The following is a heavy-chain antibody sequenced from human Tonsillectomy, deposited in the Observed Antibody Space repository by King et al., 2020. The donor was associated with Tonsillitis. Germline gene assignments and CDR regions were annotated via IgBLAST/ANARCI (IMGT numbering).Heavy chain of an antibody. D-gene: IGHD1-26*01. V-gene: IGHV2-5*01. CDR3: AHSIAPDTGSRENWFDP. J-gene: IGHJ5*02. Sequence: TLKESGPTLVKPTQTLTLTCTFSGLSLSTSGVGVGWIRQPPGQALEWLALICWNDDKRYSPSLKSRLTITKDTSKNQVVLTMTNMDPVDTATYYCAHSIAPDTGSRENWFDPWGQGTLVTVSS. CDR1: GLSLSTSGVG. CDR2: ICWNDDK.